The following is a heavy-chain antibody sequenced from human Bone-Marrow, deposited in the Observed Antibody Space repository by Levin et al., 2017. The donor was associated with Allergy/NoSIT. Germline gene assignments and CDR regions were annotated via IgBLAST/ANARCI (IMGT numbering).Heavy chain of an antibody. J-gene: IGHJ4*02. V-gene: IGHV1-24*01. CDR1: GYSLKDLS. CDR3: ATPLYSSSTFDY. Sequence: AASVKVSCKVSGYSLKDLSIHWVRQAPGKGLEWMGGFDPKYDDTIYAQKFQGRVTMTEDTSTDTAYMELRSLRSEDTAVYYCATPLYSSSTFDYWAQGTLVTVSS. D-gene: IGHD6-6*01. CDR2: FDPKYDDT.